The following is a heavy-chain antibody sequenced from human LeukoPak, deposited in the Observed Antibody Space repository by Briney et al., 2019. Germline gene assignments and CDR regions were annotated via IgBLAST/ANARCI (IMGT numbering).Heavy chain of an antibody. CDR3: ARQKGNFDY. J-gene: IGHJ4*02. Sequence: SETLSLTCTVSGGSISSSGYYWGWIRQPPGKGPEWIGTIYYSGTTYYNPSLKSRVTISVDTSKNQFSLNLSSVTAADTAVYYCARQKGNFDYWGQGTLVTVSS. CDR2: IYYSGTT. CDR1: GGSISSSGYY. D-gene: IGHD3-10*01. V-gene: IGHV4-39*01.